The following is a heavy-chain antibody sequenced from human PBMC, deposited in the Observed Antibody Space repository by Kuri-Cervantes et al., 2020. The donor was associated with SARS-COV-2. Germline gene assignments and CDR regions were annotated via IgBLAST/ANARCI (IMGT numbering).Heavy chain of an antibody. D-gene: IGHD2-2*01. Sequence: SATLSLTCTVSGGSISSGDYYWSWIRQPPGKGLEWIGYIYYSGSTYYNPSLKSRVTISVDTSKNQFSLKLSSVTAADTAVYYCARLQRVVVPAASFDYWGQGTLVTVSS. CDR1: GGSISSGDYY. CDR2: IYYSGST. V-gene: IGHV4-30-4*08. J-gene: IGHJ4*02. CDR3: ARLQRVVVPAASFDY.